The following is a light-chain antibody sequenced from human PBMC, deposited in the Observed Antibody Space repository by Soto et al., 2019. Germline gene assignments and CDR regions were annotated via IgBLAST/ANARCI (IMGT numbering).Light chain of an antibody. V-gene: IGLV6-57*04. CDR3: QSYDSSNHVV. CDR2: EDN. CDR1: SGSIASNY. Sequence: NFMLTQPHSVSESPGKTVTISCTRSSGSIASNYVQWYQQRPGSAPTTVIYEDNQRPYGVPDRFSGAIDSSSNSASLTISGLKTEDEADYYCQSYDSSNHVVFGGGTQVTVL. J-gene: IGLJ2*01.